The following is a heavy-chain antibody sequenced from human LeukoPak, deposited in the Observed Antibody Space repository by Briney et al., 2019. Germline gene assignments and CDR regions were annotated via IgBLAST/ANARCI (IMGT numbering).Heavy chain of an antibody. CDR2: IKSKSDGGTR. Sequence: GGALRLTCAASGFTVSTAGFTFNNASMTWVRQAPGEGLEWGGRIKSKSDGGTRDYGAPVTGRFTFSRDDSKNTVYLQMNSLKSEDTAVYYCTTDLLDYWGQGTLVTVSS. CDR1: GFTVSTAGFTFNNAS. J-gene: IGHJ4*02. CDR3: TTDLLDY. V-gene: IGHV3-15*01.